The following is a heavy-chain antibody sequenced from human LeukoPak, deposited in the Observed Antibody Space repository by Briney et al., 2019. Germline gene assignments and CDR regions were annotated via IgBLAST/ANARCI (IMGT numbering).Heavy chain of an antibody. J-gene: IGHJ4*02. D-gene: IGHD3-10*01. CDR1: GFTFSNYA. CDR2: ITSDGVYT. CDR3: ATADVSGYYPY. V-gene: IGHV3-64*01. Sequence: GGSLRLSCAASGFTFSNYAMHWVRQAPGKGLEYVSAITSDGVYTYYANSVKGRFTISRDNARNTLYLQMGRLRREDMAVYYCATADVSGYYPYWGQGTLVTVSS.